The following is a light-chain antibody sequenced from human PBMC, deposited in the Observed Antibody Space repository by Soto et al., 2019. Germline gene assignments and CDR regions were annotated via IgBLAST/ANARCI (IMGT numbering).Light chain of an antibody. V-gene: IGKV3-20*01. J-gene: IGKJ1*01. CDR1: QSVSSSY. CDR3: QQYGSSGT. Sequence: EIVLTQSPGTLSLSPGDRATLSCRASQSVSSSYLAWYQQKPGHAPRLLIYGASNRATGIPDRLSGSGSGTDFTLTISRLEPEDFAVYYCQQYGSSGTFGQGTKVDI. CDR2: GAS.